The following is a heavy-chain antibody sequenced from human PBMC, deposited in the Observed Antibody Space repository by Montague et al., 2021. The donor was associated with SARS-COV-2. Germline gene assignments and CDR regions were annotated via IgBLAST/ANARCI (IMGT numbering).Heavy chain of an antibody. CDR1: GGSFSDYH. CDR3: ARARRGSGSGSYFDILVNWFDP. D-gene: IGHD3-10*01. Sequence: TLSLTCAVYGGSFSDYHWNWIRQHPGKGLEWIGYIYYSGSTYYNPSLKSRVTISVDTSKNQFSLKLSSVTAADTAVYYCARARRGSGSGSYFDILVNWFDPWGQGTLVTVSS. J-gene: IGHJ5*02. CDR2: IYYSGST. V-gene: IGHV4-31*11.